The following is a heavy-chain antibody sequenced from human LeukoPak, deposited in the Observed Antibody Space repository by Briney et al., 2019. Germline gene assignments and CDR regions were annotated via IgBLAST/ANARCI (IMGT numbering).Heavy chain of an antibody. Sequence: GGSLRLSCAAPDFTFSSYSMNWVRQAPGKGLEWVSYISSGSRTIYYADSVKGRFTMSRDNAKNSLYLQMNSLRAEDTAVYYCTRESISGHRDFDYWGQGTLVTVSS. V-gene: IGHV3-48*01. D-gene: IGHD1-26*01. CDR3: TRESISGHRDFDY. CDR2: ISSGSRTI. CDR1: DFTFSSYS. J-gene: IGHJ4*02.